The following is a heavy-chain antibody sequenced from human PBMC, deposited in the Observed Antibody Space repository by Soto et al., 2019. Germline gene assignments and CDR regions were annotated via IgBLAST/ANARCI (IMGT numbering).Heavy chain of an antibody. Sequence: GGSLRLSCAASGFTFSSYGMHWVRQAPGKGLEWVAVIWYDGSNKYYADSVKGRFTISRDNSKNTLYLQMNSLRAEDTAVYYCARGALGFILYYMDVWGKGTTVTVSS. V-gene: IGHV3-33*01. CDR3: ARGALGFILYYMDV. D-gene: IGHD3-10*01. CDR1: GFTFSSYG. CDR2: IWYDGSNK. J-gene: IGHJ6*03.